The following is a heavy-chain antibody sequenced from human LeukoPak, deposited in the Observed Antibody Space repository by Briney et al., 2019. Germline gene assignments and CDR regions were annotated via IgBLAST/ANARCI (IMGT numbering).Heavy chain of an antibody. V-gene: IGHV3-30-3*01. CDR3: ARTYHYDRSGYYDNWFDP. Sequence: VGSLRLSCAASGFTFSTYTMHWVRQAPGKGLEWIALLSYDGSNDYYADSVKGRFTISRDNSKDTLYLQMDSLRADDTAVYYCARTYHYDRSGYYDNWFDPWGLGTLVTVAS. D-gene: IGHD3-22*01. CDR1: GFTFSTYT. CDR2: LSYDGSND. J-gene: IGHJ5*02.